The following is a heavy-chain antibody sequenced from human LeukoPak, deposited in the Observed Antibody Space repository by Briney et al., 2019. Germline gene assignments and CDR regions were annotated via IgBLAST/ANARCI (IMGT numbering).Heavy chain of an antibody. D-gene: IGHD3-3*01. CDR1: GFSFSASA. V-gene: IGHV3-48*01. Sequence: GGSLRLSCAASGFSFSASAMHWVRQAPGKGLEWVSFITSTGSAIDYADSVKGRIAISRDNANNTLFLQMNSLRVEDTAVYYCARLIIYDGRDYWGQGTLVTVSS. J-gene: IGHJ4*02. CDR3: ARLIIYDGRDY. CDR2: ITSTGSAI.